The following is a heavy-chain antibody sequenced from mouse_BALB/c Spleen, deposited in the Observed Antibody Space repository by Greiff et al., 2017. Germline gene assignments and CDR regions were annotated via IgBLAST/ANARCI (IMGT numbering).Heavy chain of an antibody. CDR2: ISSGSSTI. Sequence: EVKLVESGGGLVQPGGSRKLSCAASGFTFSSFGMHWVRQAPEKGLEWVAYISSGSSTIYYADTVKGRFTISRDNPKNTLFLQMTSLRSEDTAMYYCARSRAYYRYPFDYWGQGTTLTVSS. CDR3: ARSRAYYRYPFDY. CDR1: GFTFSSFG. J-gene: IGHJ2*01. V-gene: IGHV5-17*02. D-gene: IGHD2-14*01.